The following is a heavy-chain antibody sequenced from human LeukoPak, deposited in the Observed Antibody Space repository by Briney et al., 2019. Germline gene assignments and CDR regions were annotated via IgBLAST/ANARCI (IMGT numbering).Heavy chain of an antibody. D-gene: IGHD2-15*01. CDR3: AKSGGGLSTNYYYYGMDV. V-gene: IGHV3-30*18. Sequence: PGGSLRLSCAASGFTFSSYGMHWVRQAPGKGLEWVAVISYDGSNKYYADSVKGRFTISRDNFKNTLYLQMNSLRAEDTAVYYCAKSGGGLSTNYYYYGMDVWGQGTTVTVSS. CDR2: ISYDGSNK. CDR1: GFTFSSYG. J-gene: IGHJ6*02.